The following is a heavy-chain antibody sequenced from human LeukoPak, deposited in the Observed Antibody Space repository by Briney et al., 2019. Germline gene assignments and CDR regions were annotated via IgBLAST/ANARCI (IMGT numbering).Heavy chain of an antibody. CDR2: LNPNSGGT. CDR3: ARDTIGMIVVAFDY. V-gene: IGHV1-2*02. D-gene: IGHD3-22*01. CDR1: GYTFTSYY. Sequence: ASVKVSCKASGYTFTSYYMHWVRQAPGQGLEWMGWLNPNSGGTNYAQKFQGRVTMTRDTSISTAYMELSRLRSDDTAMYYCARDTIGMIVVAFDYWGQGTLVTVSS. J-gene: IGHJ4*02.